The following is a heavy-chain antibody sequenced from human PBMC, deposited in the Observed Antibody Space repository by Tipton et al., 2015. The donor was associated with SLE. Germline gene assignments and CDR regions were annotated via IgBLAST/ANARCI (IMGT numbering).Heavy chain of an antibody. D-gene: IGHD2-2*01. J-gene: IGHJ4*02. CDR1: GFTFSSYS. V-gene: IGHV3-21*01. CDR2: ISRSSSYI. CDR3: ARDERYCSSTSCVFPLDY. Sequence: SLRLSCAASGFTFSSYSMNWVRQAPGKGLEWVSSISRSSSYIYYADSVKGRFTISRDNAQNSLYLQMNSLRAEDTAVYYCARDERYCSSTSCVFPLDYWGQGTLVTVSS.